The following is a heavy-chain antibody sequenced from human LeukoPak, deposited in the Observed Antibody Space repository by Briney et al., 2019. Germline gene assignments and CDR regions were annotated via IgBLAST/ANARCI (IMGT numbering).Heavy chain of an antibody. J-gene: IGHJ4*02. Sequence: GGPLRLSCAASGFTFSSYAMSWVRQAPGKGLEWVSDISGSGDNTYYAASVKGRFTISRDNSKNTLCLQMNSLRAEDTAVYYCAKARIPSGNGYYSDWGQGTLVTVSS. V-gene: IGHV3-23*01. CDR3: AKARIPSGNGYYSD. CDR1: GFTFSSYA. D-gene: IGHD3-22*01. CDR2: ISGSGDNT.